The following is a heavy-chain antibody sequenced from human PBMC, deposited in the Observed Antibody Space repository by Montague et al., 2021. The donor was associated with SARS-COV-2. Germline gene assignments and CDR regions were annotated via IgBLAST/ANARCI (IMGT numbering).Heavy chain of an antibody. D-gene: IGHD6-13*01. CDR2: IYYSGST. V-gene: IGHV4-59*01. J-gene: IGHJ3*02. CDR1: GASISSYY. CDR3: AREGRRYSSSDADAFDI. Sequence: SETLSLTCTVSGASISSYYWTWIRQPPGKGLEWIGYIYYSGSTNYNPSLKSRLTILLDTSKNQFSLKLGSVTAADTAVYYCAREGRRYSSSDADAFDIWGQGTMVTVSS.